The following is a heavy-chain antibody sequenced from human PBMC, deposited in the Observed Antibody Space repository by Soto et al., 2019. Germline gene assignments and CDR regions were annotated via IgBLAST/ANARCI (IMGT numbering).Heavy chain of an antibody. J-gene: IGHJ6*03. CDR3: AKAVSHCSGGSCYSLRYYYYYIDV. D-gene: IGHD2-15*01. CDR2: ISGSGGST. V-gene: IGHV3-23*01. CDR1: GFTFSSYA. Sequence: GGSLRLSCAASGFTFSSYAMSWVRQAPGKGLEWVSAISGSGGSTYYADSVKGRFTISRDNSKNTLYLQMNSLRAEDTAVYYCAKAVSHCSGGSCYSLRYYYYYIDVWGKRTTVTVSS.